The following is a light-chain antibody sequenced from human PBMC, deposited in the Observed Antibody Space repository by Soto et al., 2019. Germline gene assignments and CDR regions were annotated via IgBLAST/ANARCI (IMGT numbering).Light chain of an antibody. CDR1: QFVSSF. Sequence: DIQMTQSPSTLSASVGDRVTIPCRASQFVSSFFAWYRQKPGEVTNLLIFDVSILASGAPSRFSGSGSGTEFTITISSLQPEDFATYSCQQYYISWSFGQGTKVDIK. CDR2: DVS. CDR3: QQYYISWS. V-gene: IGKV1-5*01. J-gene: IGKJ1*01.